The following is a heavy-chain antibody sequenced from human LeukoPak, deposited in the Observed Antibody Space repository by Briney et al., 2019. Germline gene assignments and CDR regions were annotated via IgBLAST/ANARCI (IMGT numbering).Heavy chain of an antibody. V-gene: IGHV3-21*01. J-gene: IGHJ4*02. CDR2: ISSSSSYI. Sequence: GGSLRLSCAASGFTFSSYSMNWVRQAPGKGLEWVSSISSSSSYIYYADSVKGRFTISRDNAKNSLYLQMNSLRAEDTAVYYCARGRVGATMLDYWGQGTLVTVSS. CDR3: ARGRVGATMLDY. D-gene: IGHD1-26*01. CDR1: GFTFSSYS.